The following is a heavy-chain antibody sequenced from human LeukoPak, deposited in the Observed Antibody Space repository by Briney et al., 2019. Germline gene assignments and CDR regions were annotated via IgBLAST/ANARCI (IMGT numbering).Heavy chain of an antibody. D-gene: IGHD4-23*01. CDR1: GFTFSSYG. Sequence: HPGGSLRLSCAASGFTFSSYGMHWVRQAPGKGLEWVAFIRYDGSNKYYADSVKGRFTISRDNSKNTLYLQMNSLRAEDTAVYYCAKPNYGGTRGGFDKDYFDYWGQGTLVTVSS. CDR2: IRYDGSNK. J-gene: IGHJ4*02. CDR3: AKPNYGGTRGGFDKDYFDY. V-gene: IGHV3-30*02.